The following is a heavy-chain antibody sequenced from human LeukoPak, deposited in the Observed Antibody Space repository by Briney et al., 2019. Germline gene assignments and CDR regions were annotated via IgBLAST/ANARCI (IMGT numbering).Heavy chain of an antibody. CDR1: GFTFSSYA. V-gene: IGHV3-30-3*01. Sequence: PGGSLRLSCAASGFTFSSYAMHWVRQAPGKGLEWVAVISYDGSNKYYADSVKGRFTISRDNSKNTLYLQMNSLRAEDTAVYYCASGRTTAAGGLLVDYWGQGTLVTVSS. D-gene: IGHD6-13*01. CDR3: ASGRTTAAGGLLVDY. CDR2: ISYDGSNK. J-gene: IGHJ4*02.